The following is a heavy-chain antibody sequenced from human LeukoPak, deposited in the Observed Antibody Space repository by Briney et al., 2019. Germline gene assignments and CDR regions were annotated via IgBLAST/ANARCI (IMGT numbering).Heavy chain of an antibody. Sequence: SETLSLTCTVSGYSISSGYYWGWIRQPPGKGLEWIGSVYHSGSTYYNPSLKSRVTISVDTSKNQFSLKLSSVTAADTAVYYCARRPDCSGGSCYIGSWFDPWGQGTLVTVSS. CDR1: GYSISSGYY. J-gene: IGHJ5*02. CDR2: VYHSGST. D-gene: IGHD2-15*01. V-gene: IGHV4-38-2*02. CDR3: ARRPDCSGGSCYIGSWFDP.